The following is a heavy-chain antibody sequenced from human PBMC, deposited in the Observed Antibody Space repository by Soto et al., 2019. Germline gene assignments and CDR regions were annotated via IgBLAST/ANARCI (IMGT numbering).Heavy chain of an antibody. Sequence: GASVNVSCKASGGTFSTYAISWVRQAPGQGLEWMGGIIPIYGTANYAQKFQGRLTMTADESTSTVYMELSSLRSDDTAVYYCAREDKPGGYTPPGTSGFDSWGQGTLVTVSS. CDR1: GGTFSTYA. V-gene: IGHV1-69*13. D-gene: IGHD5-12*01. J-gene: IGHJ4*02. CDR2: IIPIYGTA. CDR3: AREDKPGGYTPPGTSGFDS.